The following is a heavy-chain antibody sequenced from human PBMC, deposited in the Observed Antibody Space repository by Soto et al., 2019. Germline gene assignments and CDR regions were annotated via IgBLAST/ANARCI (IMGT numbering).Heavy chain of an antibody. Sequence: QVQLVESGGGVVQPGTSLRLSCAASGFTFNNYGMHWVRQAPGTGLEWVAAISNDGSDRYYADSVKGRLTISRDNSKNTLYLQMDSVRAEDTAVYYCAKDQGIAASHGIDWGQGAMVTVSS. D-gene: IGHD6-13*01. CDR2: ISNDGSDR. CDR1: GFTFNNYG. V-gene: IGHV3-30*18. CDR3: AKDQGIAASHGID. J-gene: IGHJ3*01.